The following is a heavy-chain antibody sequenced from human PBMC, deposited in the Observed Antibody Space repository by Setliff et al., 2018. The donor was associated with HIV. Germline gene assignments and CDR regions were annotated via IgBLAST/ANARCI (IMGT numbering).Heavy chain of an antibody. Sequence: GGSLRLSCAASGFTFSNAWMSWVRQAPGKGLEWVGRIKSKTDGGTTDYAAPVKGRFTISRDDSKNTLYLQMNSLKTEDTAVYYCARDLGGSGSFSSPYYFDSWGQGTLVTVSS. CDR1: GFTFSNAW. D-gene: IGHD3-10*01. CDR2: IKSKTDGGTT. J-gene: IGHJ4*02. CDR3: ARDLGGSGSFSSPYYFDS. V-gene: IGHV3-15*01.